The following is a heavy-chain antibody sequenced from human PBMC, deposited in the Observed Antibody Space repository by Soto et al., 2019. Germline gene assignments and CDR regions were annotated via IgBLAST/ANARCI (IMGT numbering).Heavy chain of an antibody. V-gene: IGHV3-30*18. CDR2: ISYDGSNK. J-gene: IGHJ3*02. CDR1: GFTFSSYG. Sequence: SGGSLRPSCAASGFTFSSYGMHWVRQAPGKGLEWVAVISYDGSNKYYADSVKGRFTISRDNSKNTLYLQMNSLRAEDTAVYYCAKDSPTAAFDIWGQGTMVTVSS. D-gene: IGHD4-17*01. CDR3: AKDSPTAAFDI.